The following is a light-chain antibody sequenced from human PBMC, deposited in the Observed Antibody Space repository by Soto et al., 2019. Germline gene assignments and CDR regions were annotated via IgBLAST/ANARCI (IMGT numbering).Light chain of an antibody. J-gene: IGLJ3*02. Sequence: QSVLTQPASVSGSPGQSVTISCTGTSSDVGTFNVVSWYQQHPGKAPKLMIYEVSERPSGVSDRFSGSKSGNTASLTVSGLQAEDEADYYCCSYAGGNTWVFGGGTKLTFL. V-gene: IGLV2-23*02. CDR2: EVS. CDR3: CSYAGGNTWV. CDR1: SSDVGTFNV.